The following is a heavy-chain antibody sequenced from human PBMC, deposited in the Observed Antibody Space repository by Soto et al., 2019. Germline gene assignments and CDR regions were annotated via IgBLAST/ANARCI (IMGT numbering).Heavy chain of an antibody. Sequence: PGGSLRLSCAASGFTFSSYGMHWVRQAPGKGLEWVAVISYDGSNKYYADSVKGRFTISRDNSKNTLYLQMNSLRAEDTAVYYCAKDRAEYYYDSSGYFDYWGQGTLVTVSS. CDR3: AKDRAEYYYDSSGYFDY. D-gene: IGHD3-22*01. J-gene: IGHJ4*02. CDR2: ISYDGSNK. CDR1: GFTFSSYG. V-gene: IGHV3-30*18.